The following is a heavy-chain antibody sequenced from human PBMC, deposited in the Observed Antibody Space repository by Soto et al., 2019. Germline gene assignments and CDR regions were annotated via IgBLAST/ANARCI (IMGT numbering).Heavy chain of an antibody. D-gene: IGHD3-3*01. CDR3: ARVGHDFWSGSEEFGH. V-gene: IGHV4-4*02. CDR1: GGSITHEHW. Sequence: ASETLFLTCTVTGGSITHEHWWNWARQPPGRGLEWLGEISHSGSTYYNPSLKRRLTISVDMSKNHFSLRLTSVTAADTAVYYCARVGHDFWSGSEEFGHWAPGILDTVNS. J-gene: IGHJ4*02. CDR2: ISHSGST.